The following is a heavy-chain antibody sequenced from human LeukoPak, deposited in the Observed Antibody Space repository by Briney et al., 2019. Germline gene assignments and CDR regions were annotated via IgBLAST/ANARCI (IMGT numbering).Heavy chain of an antibody. D-gene: IGHD2-15*01. J-gene: IGHJ4*02. CDR3: AISFWGHCSGGSCYSFDY. Sequence: PGRSLRLSCAASGFTFSSYGIHWVRQAPGKGLEWVAFIPYDGSNKYYADSVKGRFTISRDNSKSTVYLQMNSLRAEDTAVYYCAISFWGHCSGGSCYSFDYWGQGTLVTISS. CDR2: IPYDGSNK. CDR1: GFTFSSYG. V-gene: IGHV3-30*02.